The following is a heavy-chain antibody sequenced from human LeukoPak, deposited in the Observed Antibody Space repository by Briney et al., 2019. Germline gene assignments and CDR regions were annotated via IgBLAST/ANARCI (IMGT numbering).Heavy chain of an antibody. CDR2: IFHTGST. Sequence: KPSDTLSLTCTVSGASISDFCWSWIRQSPEKGLEWLGYIFHTGSTNYNPSVKSRVNISMDTSKNLSSLMLTAMTAAETAVYYWARHPQEFRSDWFDPWGQGTLVTVSS. CDR1: GASISDFC. D-gene: IGHD3-10*01. V-gene: IGHV4-59*08. J-gene: IGHJ5*02. CDR3: ARHPQEFRSDWFDP.